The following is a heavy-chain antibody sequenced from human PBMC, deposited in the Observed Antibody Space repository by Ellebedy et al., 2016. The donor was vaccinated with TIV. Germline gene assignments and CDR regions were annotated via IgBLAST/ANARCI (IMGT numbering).Heavy chain of an antibody. D-gene: IGHD4-11*01. CDR3: ASGRTTISTWHYYGLDV. CDR1: GDTFNSYA. CDR2: IIPIFGTA. J-gene: IGHJ6*02. Sequence: AASVKVSCKASGDTFNSYAISWVRQAPGQGLEWMGGIIPIFGTANYAQKFQGRVTITADESTSTAYMELSSRRSEDTAVYYCASGRTTISTWHYYGLDVWGQGTTVTVSS. V-gene: IGHV1-69*13.